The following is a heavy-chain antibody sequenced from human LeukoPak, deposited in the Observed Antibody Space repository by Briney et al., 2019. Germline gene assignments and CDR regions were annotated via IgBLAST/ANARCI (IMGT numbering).Heavy chain of an antibody. CDR1: GFSLTNAW. CDR2: IYSGGST. J-gene: IGHJ4*02. D-gene: IGHD5-18*01. V-gene: IGHV3-66*01. Sequence: GGSLRLSCAVSGFSLTNAWMSWVRQAPGKGLEWVSVIYSGGSTYYADSVKGRFTISRDNAKNSLYLQMNSLRAEDTAVYYCAKDIFSPDLAHSYGYDWGQGTLVSVSS. CDR3: AKDIFSPDLAHSYGYD.